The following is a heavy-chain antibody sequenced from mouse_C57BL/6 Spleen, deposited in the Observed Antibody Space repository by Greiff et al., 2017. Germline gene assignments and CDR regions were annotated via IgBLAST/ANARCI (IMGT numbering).Heavy chain of an antibody. Sequence: QVQLQQPGAELVKPGASVKLSCKASGYTFTSYWMHWVKQRPGQGLEWIGMIHPNSGSTNYNEKFKSKATLTVDKSSSTAYMQLSSLTSEDSAVYYCARGYNYEGYWYFDVWGTGTTVTVSS. V-gene: IGHV1-64*01. J-gene: IGHJ1*03. CDR2: IHPNSGST. CDR1: GYTFTSYW. CDR3: ARGYNYEGYWYFDV. D-gene: IGHD2-12*01.